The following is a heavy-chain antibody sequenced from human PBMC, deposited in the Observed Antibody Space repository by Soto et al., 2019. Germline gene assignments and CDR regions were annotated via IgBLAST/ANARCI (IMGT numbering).Heavy chain of an antibody. CDR1: GGSISSYY. CDR3: ARDTRVDDYGDYDSDAFDI. Sequence: QVQLQESGPGLVKPSETLSLTCTVSGGSISSYYWSWIRQPPGKGLEWIGYIYYRGSTNYNPSLKSRVTISVDTSKNQCSLKLSSVTAADTAVYYCARDTRVDDYGDYDSDAFDIWGQGTMVTVSS. CDR2: IYYRGST. D-gene: IGHD4-17*01. V-gene: IGHV4-59*01. J-gene: IGHJ3*02.